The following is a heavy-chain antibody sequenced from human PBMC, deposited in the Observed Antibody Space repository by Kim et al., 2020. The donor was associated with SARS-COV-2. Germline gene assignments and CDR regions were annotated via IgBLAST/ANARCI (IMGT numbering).Heavy chain of an antibody. Sequence: GGSLRLSCAASGFTFSSYSMNWVRQAPGKGLEWVSSISSSSSYIYYADSVKGRFTISRDNAKNSLYLQMNSLRAEDTAVYYCARGIQRGGWGGFDYWGQGTLVTVSS. D-gene: IGHD6-19*01. V-gene: IGHV3-21*01. CDR2: ISSSSSYI. CDR3: ARGIQRGGWGGFDY. J-gene: IGHJ4*02. CDR1: GFTFSSYS.